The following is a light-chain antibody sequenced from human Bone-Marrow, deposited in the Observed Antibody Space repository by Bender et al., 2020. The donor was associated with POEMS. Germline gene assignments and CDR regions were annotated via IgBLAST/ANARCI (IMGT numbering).Light chain of an antibody. V-gene: IGLV2-8*01. J-gene: IGLJ2*01. CDR2: EVN. CDR3: SSYAATVL. Sequence: QSVLTQPPSASGSPGQSVTISCTGSSSDVGADNFVSWYQQHPGKAPRLLIYEVNKRPSGVPDRFSGSRSGNTASLTVSGLQPEDDADYYCSSYAATVLLGGGTKLTVL. CDR1: SSDVGADNF.